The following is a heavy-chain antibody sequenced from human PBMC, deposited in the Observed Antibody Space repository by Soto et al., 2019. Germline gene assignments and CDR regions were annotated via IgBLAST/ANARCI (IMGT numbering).Heavy chain of an antibody. J-gene: IGHJ4*02. CDR2: IKQDGSEK. CDR3: ARDSGYCSSTSCWEYYFDY. D-gene: IGHD2-2*01. Sequence: GGSLRLSCAASGFTFSSYWMSWVRQAPGKGLEWVANIKQDGSEKYYVDSVKGRFTISRDNAKNSLYLQMNSLRAEDTAVYYCARDSGYCSSTSCWEYYFDYWGQGTLVTVSS. V-gene: IGHV3-7*01. CDR1: GFTFSSYW.